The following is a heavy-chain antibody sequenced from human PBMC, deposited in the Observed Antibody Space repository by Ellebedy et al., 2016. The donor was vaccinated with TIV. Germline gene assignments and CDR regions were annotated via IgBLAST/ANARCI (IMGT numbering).Heavy chain of an antibody. CDR3: AKDRRSSGWPEYYFDY. J-gene: IGHJ4*02. CDR1: GFTFSSYA. V-gene: IGHV3-23*01. CDR2: ISGSGGST. D-gene: IGHD6-19*01. Sequence: GESLKISCAASGFTFSSYAMSWVRQAPGKGLEWVSAISGSGGSTYYADSVKGRFTISRDNSKNTRYLQMNSLRAEDTAVYYCAKDRRSSGWPEYYFDYWGQGTLVTVSS.